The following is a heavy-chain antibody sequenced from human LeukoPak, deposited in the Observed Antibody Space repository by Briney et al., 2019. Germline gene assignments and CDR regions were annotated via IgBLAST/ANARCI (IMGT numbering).Heavy chain of an antibody. V-gene: IGHV3-74*01. Sequence: QSGGSLRLSCAASGFTFSSYWMHWVRQAPGKGLVWVSRIKSDGSNTNYADSVKGRFTISRDNAKNTLHLQMNSLRAEDTAVYYCAKSSKQWLDPHYYYYYMDVWGKGTTVTISS. CDR2: IKSDGSNT. D-gene: IGHD6-19*01. CDR3: AKSSKQWLDPHYYYYYMDV. J-gene: IGHJ6*03. CDR1: GFTFSSYW.